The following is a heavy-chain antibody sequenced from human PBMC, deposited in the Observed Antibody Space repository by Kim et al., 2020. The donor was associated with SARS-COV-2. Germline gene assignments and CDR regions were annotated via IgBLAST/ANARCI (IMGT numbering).Heavy chain of an antibody. D-gene: IGHD1-26*01. CDR2: ISSSSSYT. CDR1: GFTFSDYY. J-gene: IGHJ4*02. V-gene: IGHV3-11*03. Sequence: GGSLRLSCAASGFTFSDYYMSWIRQAPGKGLEWVSYISSSSSYTNYADSVKGRFTISRDNAKNSLYLQMNSLRAEDTAVYYCARLVVGATTWPDYWGQGTLVTVSS. CDR3: ARLVVGATTWPDY.